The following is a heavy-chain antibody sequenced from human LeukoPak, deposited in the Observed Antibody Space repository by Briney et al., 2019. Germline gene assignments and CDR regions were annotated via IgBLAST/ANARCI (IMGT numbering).Heavy chain of an antibody. V-gene: IGHV3-30*18. J-gene: IGHJ4*02. D-gene: IGHD3-22*01. CDR3: AKANYYDSSGYYSYFDY. CDR2: ISYDGSNK. CDR1: GFTFSSYG. Sequence: GGSLRLSCAASGFTFSSYGMHWVRQAPGKGLEGVAVISYDGSNKYYADSVKGRFTISRDNSKNTLYLQINSRRAEDTAVYYCAKANYYDSSGYYSYFDYWGQGTLVTVSP.